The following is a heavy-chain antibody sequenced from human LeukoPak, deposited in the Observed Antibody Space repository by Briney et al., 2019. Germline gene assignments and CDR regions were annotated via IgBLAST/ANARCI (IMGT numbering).Heavy chain of an antibody. J-gene: IGHJ4*02. Sequence: KSSETLSLXCTVSGGSISSYYWSWIRQPPGKELEWIGYIYYSGSTSYNPSLKSRVTISVDTSKSQFSLRLSSVTAADTAVYYCARVGSSWRYFDYWGQGTLVTVSS. CDR3: ARVGSSWRYFDY. D-gene: IGHD6-13*01. CDR2: IYYSGST. CDR1: GGSISSYY. V-gene: IGHV4-59*01.